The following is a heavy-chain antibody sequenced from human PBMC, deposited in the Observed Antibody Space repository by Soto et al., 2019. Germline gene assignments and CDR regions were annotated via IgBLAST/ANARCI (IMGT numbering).Heavy chain of an antibody. CDR1: GFTFSSYA. V-gene: IGHV3-30-3*01. J-gene: IGHJ4*02. CDR2: ISYDGSNK. Sequence: QVQLVESGGGVVQPGRSLRLSCAASGFTFSSYAMHWVRQAPGKGLEWVAVISYDGSNKYYADSVKGRFTISRDNSKNTLYLQMNSLRAEDTAVYYCAREGVWSGSSPVFGYWGQGTLVTVSS. CDR3: AREGVWSGSSPVFGY. D-gene: IGHD3-3*01.